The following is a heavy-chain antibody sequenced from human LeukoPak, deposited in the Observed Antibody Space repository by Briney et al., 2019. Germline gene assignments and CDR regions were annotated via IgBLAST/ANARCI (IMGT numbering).Heavy chain of an antibody. CDR1: GDSISSYH. CDR3: AGLPLSFYYDSSGYSYYYYGMAV. D-gene: IGHD3-22*01. V-gene: IGHV4-59*08. J-gene: IGHJ6*02. CDR2: INLEYSGTT. Sequence: SETLSLTCTDSGDSISSYHWRWIRQPPGKGLQWIGDINLEYSGTTDYNPSLKSRVTISVDTSKNQFSLKLSSVTAADTAVYYCAGLPLSFYYDSSGYSYYYYGMAVWGQRTTVTVSS.